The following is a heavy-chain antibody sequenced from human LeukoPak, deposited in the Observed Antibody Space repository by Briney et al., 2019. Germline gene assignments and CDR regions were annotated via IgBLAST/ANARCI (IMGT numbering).Heavy chain of an antibody. CDR3: ARGGPPYYYDSSGYLDY. Sequence: NSSETLSLTCTVSGGSISSYYWSWIRQPPGKGLEWIGYIYYSGSTNYNPSLKSRVTISVDTSKNQFSLKLSSVTAADTAVYYCARGGPPYYYDSSGYLDYWGQGNLVTVSS. J-gene: IGHJ4*02. D-gene: IGHD3-22*01. CDR2: IYYSGST. V-gene: IGHV4-59*01. CDR1: GGSISSYY.